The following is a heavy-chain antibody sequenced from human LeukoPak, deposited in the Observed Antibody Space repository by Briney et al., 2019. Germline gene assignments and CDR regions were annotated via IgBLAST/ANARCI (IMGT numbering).Heavy chain of an antibody. D-gene: IGHD3-16*01. CDR3: ARDGGFPDY. Sequence: GSSVKVSCKASGGTFSSYAISWVRQAPGQGLEWMGWINPNSGGTNYAQKFQGRVTMTRDTSISTAYMELSRLRSDDTAVYYCARDGGFPDYWGQGTLVTVSS. V-gene: IGHV1-2*02. CDR2: INPNSGGT. CDR1: GGTFSSYA. J-gene: IGHJ4*02.